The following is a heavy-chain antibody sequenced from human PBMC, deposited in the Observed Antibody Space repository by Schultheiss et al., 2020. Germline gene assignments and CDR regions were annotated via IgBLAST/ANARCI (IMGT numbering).Heavy chain of an antibody. CDR1: GYTFTSYA. CDR3: ARSSQDYYYYGMDV. V-gene: IGHV1-8*01. D-gene: IGHD6-13*01. J-gene: IGHJ6*02. CDR2: MNPNSGNT. Sequence: ASVKVSCKASGYTFTSYAINWVRQATGQGLEWMGWMNPNSGNTGYAQKFQGRVTMTRNTSISTAYMELSSLRCEDTAVYYCARSSQDYYYYGMDVWGQGTTVTVSS.